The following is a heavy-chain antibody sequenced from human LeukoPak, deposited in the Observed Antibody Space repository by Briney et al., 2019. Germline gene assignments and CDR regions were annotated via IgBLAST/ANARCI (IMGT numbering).Heavy chain of an antibody. V-gene: IGHV3-21*01. CDR1: GFTFDDYA. CDR3: ARWDLVTAFDY. D-gene: IGHD5-18*01. CDR2: ISSSSSYI. Sequence: PGGSLRLSCAASGFTFDDYAMHWVRQAPGKGLEWVSSISSSSSYIYYADSVKGRFTISRDNAKNSLYLQMNSLRAEDTAVYYCARWDLVTAFDYWGQGTLVTVSS. J-gene: IGHJ4*02.